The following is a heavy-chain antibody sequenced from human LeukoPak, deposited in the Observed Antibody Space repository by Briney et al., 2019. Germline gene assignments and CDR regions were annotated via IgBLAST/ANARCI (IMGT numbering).Heavy chain of an antibody. Sequence: SETLSLTCTVSGYSISSGYYWGWIRQPPGKGLEWIGSIYHSGSTYYNPSLKSRVTISVDTSKNQFSLKLSSVTAADTAVYYCARGADVLLWFGESEGWFDPWGQGTLVTVSS. CDR1: GYSISSGYY. V-gene: IGHV4-38-2*02. D-gene: IGHD3-10*01. CDR3: ARGADVLLWFGESEGWFDP. J-gene: IGHJ5*02. CDR2: IYHSGST.